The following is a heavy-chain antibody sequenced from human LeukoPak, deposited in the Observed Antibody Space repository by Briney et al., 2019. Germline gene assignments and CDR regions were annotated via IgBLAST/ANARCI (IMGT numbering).Heavy chain of an antibody. J-gene: IGHJ4*02. D-gene: IGHD2-15*01. Sequence: ASVKVSCKTSGYTFTGYYIHWVRQAPGQGLEWMGWISAYNHNTNYAQKLQGRVTVTTDTSTSTAYIELRSLRSDDTAVYYCARAGHCSGGSCYVDYWGQGTLVTVSS. CDR1: GYTFTGYY. V-gene: IGHV1-18*04. CDR3: ARAGHCSGGSCYVDY. CDR2: ISAYNHNT.